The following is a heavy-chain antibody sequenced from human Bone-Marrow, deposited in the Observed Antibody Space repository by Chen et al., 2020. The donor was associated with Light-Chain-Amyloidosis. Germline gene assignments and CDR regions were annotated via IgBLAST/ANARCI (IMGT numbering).Heavy chain of an antibody. CDR3: ARGAERGYSGYESTNFDY. CDR2: INPNSGGT. J-gene: IGHJ4*02. CDR1: GYTFTGYY. V-gene: IGHV1-2*02. Sequence: QVQLVQSGAEAKKPGASVKVSCKASGYTFTGYYMHWVRQAPGQGLEWMGWINPNSGGTNYAQKFQGRVTMTRDTSISTAYMELGRLRSDDTAVYYCARGAERGYSGYESTNFDYWGQGTLVTVSS. D-gene: IGHD5-12*01.